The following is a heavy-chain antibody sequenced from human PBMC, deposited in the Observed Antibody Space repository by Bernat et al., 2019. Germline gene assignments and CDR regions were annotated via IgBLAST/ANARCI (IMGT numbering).Heavy chain of an antibody. V-gene: IGHV3-74*01. CDR2: VNGDGSST. CDR1: GLTFSSFW. J-gene: IGHJ6*03. Sequence: EVQLVESGGGLVQPGGSLRLSCAASGLTFSSFWMHWVRQAPGKGLVWVSRVNGDGSSTSYADSVKGRFTISRDNAKNTLYLQMNSLRAEDTAVYYCARGTSTSAPYMDVWGKGTTVTVSS. CDR3: ARGTSTSAPYMDV.